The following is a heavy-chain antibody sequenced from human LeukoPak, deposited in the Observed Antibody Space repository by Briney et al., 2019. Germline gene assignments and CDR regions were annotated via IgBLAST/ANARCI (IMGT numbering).Heavy chain of an antibody. V-gene: IGHV1-2*02. J-gene: IGHJ5*02. CDR2: INLNSGGT. D-gene: IGHD6-13*01. CDR3: ARDRAAAGLNWFDP. Sequence: ASVKVSCKASGYTFTGYYMHWVRQAPGQGLEWMGWINLNSGGTNYAQKFQGRVTMTRDTSISTAYMELSRLRSDDTAVYYCARDRAAAGLNWFDPWGQGTLVTVSS. CDR1: GYTFTGYY.